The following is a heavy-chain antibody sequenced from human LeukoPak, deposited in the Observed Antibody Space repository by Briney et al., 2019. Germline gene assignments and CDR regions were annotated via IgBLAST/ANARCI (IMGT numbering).Heavy chain of an antibody. J-gene: IGHJ4*02. V-gene: IGHV3-30*03. CDR2: ISYDGSNK. CDR1: GFTFSSYG. CDR3: ARTNGDYVLDY. D-gene: IGHD4-17*01. Sequence: GGSLRLSCAASGFTFSSYGMHWVRQAPGKGLEWVAVISYDGSNKYYADSVKGRFTISRDSSKNTLYLQMNSLRAEDTAVYYCARTNGDYVLDYWGQGTLVTVSS.